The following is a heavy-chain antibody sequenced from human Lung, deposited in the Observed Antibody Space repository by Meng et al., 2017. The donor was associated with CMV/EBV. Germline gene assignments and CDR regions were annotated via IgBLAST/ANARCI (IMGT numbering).Heavy chain of an antibody. CDR1: GFTFSSYA. CDR2: IYSGGSST. J-gene: IGHJ4*02. V-gene: IGHV3-23*03. Sequence: GESXKISCAASGFTFSSYAMSWVRQAPGKGLEWVSVIYSGGSSTYYADSVKGRFTISRDNSKNTLYLQMNSLRAEDTAVYYCAKVRGYCSSTSCSPLHYWGQGTRVNGSS. CDR3: AKVRGYCSSTSCSPLHY. D-gene: IGHD2-2*01.